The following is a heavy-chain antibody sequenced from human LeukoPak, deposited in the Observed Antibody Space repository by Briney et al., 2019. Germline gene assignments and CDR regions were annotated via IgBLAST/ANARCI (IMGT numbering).Heavy chain of an antibody. CDR1: AFSLSAYN. V-gene: IGHV3-21*01. Sequence: GGSLRLSCAASAFSLSAYNMNWVRQAPGKGLEWVSSISSSSSYIYYADSVKGRFTISRDNAKNSLYLQMNSLRAEDTAVYYCARDPYCSSTSCYCDYWGQGTLVTVSS. CDR2: ISSSSSYI. J-gene: IGHJ4*02. D-gene: IGHD2-2*01. CDR3: ARDPYCSSTSCYCDY.